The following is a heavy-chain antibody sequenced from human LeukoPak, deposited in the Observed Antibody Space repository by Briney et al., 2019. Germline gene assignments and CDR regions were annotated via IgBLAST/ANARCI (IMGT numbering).Heavy chain of an antibody. D-gene: IGHD6-13*01. CDR3: ARNTDSSSWYVELDY. CDR2: ISAYNGNT. Sequence: ASVKVSCKASGYTFTSYGISWVRQAPGQGLEWMGWISAYNGNTNYAQKLHGRVTMTTDTSTSTAYMELRSLRSDDTAVYYCARNTDSSSWYVELDYWGQGTLVTVSS. J-gene: IGHJ4*02. V-gene: IGHV1-18*04. CDR1: GYTFTSYG.